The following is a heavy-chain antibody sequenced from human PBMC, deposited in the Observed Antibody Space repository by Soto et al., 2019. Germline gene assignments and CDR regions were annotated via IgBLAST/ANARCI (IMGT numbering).Heavy chain of an antibody. CDR1: GFTFTTFD. CDR3: AKGAWLDY. V-gene: IGHV3-23*01. D-gene: IGHD5-12*01. J-gene: IGHJ4*02. Sequence: EVQLLESGGGLVQPGASLRLSGAASGFTFTTFDMSWARQAPGKGLEWVSVVRGRDGSTSYADSLKGRFTISKDSSKNTLYLQMNSLTAEDTALYYCAKGAWLDYWGQGTLVTVSS. CDR2: VRGRDGST.